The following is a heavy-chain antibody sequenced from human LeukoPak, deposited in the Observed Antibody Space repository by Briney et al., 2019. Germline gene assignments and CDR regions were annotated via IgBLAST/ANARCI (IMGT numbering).Heavy chain of an antibody. Sequence: PGGSLRLSCAASGFTFNSCTINWVRQAPGKGLEWVANIKQDGNEKMYVDSVKGRFTISRDNAKNSLFLQMNSLRVEDTGIYYCARGTEQFDYWGQGTLVTVSS. D-gene: IGHD1/OR15-1a*01. CDR2: IKQDGNEK. V-gene: IGHV3-7*01. J-gene: IGHJ4*02. CDR1: GFTFNSCT. CDR3: ARGTEQFDY.